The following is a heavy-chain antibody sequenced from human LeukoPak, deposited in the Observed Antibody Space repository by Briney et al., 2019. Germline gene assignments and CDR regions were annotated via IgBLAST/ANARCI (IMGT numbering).Heavy chain of an antibody. CDR3: ARDRYSSGWYGY. CDR2: ISSSGSTI. D-gene: IGHD6-19*01. V-gene: IGHV3-48*03. J-gene: IGHJ4*02. CDR1: GFTFNNYE. Sequence: GGTLRLSCAASGFTFNNYEMNWVRQAPGKGLEWVSYISSSGSTIKYADSVKGRFTISRDNAKNSLYLQMNSLRAEDTAVYYCARDRYSSGWYGYWGQGTLVTVSS.